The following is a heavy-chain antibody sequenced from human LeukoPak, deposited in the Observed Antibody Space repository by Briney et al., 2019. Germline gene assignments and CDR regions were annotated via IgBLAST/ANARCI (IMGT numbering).Heavy chain of an antibody. Sequence: GGSLRLSCAASGFTFSSYWMSWVRQAPGKGLEWVANIKQDGSEKYYVDSVKGRFTISRDNAKNSLYLQMNSLRAEDTAVYYCARENTYGSGSYHDAFDIWGQGTMVTVSS. J-gene: IGHJ3*02. CDR3: ARENTYGSGSYHDAFDI. D-gene: IGHD3-10*01. V-gene: IGHV3-7*01. CDR1: GFTFSSYW. CDR2: IKQDGSEK.